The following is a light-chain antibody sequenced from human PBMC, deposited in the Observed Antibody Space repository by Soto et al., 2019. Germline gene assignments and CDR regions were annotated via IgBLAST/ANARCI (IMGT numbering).Light chain of an antibody. CDR2: GAS. CDR1: QSVSSSY. CDR3: QQYNNWPMYT. Sequence: EIVLTQSPGTLSLSPGERATLSCRASQSVSSSYLAWYQQKPGQAPRLLIYGASSRATGIPDRFSGSGSGTEFTLTISSLQSEDFAVYYCQQYNNWPMYTFGQGTKLEIK. V-gene: IGKV3-20*01. J-gene: IGKJ2*01.